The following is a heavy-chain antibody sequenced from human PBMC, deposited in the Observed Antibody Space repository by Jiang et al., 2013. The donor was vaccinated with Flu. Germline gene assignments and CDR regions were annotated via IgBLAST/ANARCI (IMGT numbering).Heavy chain of an antibody. CDR1: GGSISSSSYY. D-gene: IGHD5-12*01. CDR3: ARHSGYDLSWFDP. V-gene: IGHV4-39*01. J-gene: IGHJ5*02. Sequence: GSGLVKPSETLSLTCTVSGGSISSSSYYWGWIRQPPGKGLEWIGSIYYSGSTYYNPSLKSRVTISVDTSKNQFSLKLSSVTAADTAVYYCARHSGYDLSWFDPWGQGTLVTVSS. CDR2: IYYSGST.